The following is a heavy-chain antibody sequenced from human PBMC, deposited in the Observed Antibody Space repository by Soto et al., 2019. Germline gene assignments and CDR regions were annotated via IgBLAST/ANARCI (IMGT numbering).Heavy chain of an antibody. Sequence: GGSLRLSCAASGFTFSSYAMSWFRQAPGKGLEWVSAIRGSGGSQYKADSVKGRFTISRDNSKNTLYLQMNSLRAEDTAVYYCAKLYCSSTSCLHVWGQGTLVTVSS. D-gene: IGHD2-2*01. V-gene: IGHV3-23*01. CDR3: AKLYCSSTSCLHV. CDR2: IRGSGGSQ. J-gene: IGHJ4*02. CDR1: GFTFSSYA.